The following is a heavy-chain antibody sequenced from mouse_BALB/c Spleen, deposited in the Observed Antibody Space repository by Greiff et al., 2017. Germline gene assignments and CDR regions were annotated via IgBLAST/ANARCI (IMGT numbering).Heavy chain of an antibody. CDR1: GYTFTDYA. CDR3: ARGTMITTFAY. Sequence: VQLQQSGAELVRPGVSVKISCKGSGYTFTDYAMHWVKQSHAKSLEWIGVISTYYGDASYNQKFKGKATMTVDKSSSTAYMELARLTSEDSAIYYCARGTMITTFAYWGQGTLVTVSA. V-gene: IGHV1S137*01. J-gene: IGHJ3*01. D-gene: IGHD2-4*01. CDR2: ISTYYGDA.